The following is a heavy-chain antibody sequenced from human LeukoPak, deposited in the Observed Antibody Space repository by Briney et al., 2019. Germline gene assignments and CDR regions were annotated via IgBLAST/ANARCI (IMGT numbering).Heavy chain of an antibody. J-gene: IGHJ4*02. V-gene: IGHV1-8*03. CDR2: MNPNSGNT. D-gene: IGHD5-18*01. CDR3: ARTGYGRSKYYFDY. Sequence: VASVKVSCMASGYTFTSYDINWVRQATGQGLEWMGWMNPNSGNTGYAQKFQGRVTITRNTSISTAYMELSSLRSEDTAVYYCARTGYGRSKYYFDYWGQGTLVTVSS. CDR1: GYTFTSYD.